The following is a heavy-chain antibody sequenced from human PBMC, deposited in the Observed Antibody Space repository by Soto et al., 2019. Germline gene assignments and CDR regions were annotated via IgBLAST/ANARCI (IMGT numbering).Heavy chain of an antibody. CDR2: ISIGRGSI. CDR1: GFSFSNYA. J-gene: IGHJ3*01. D-gene: IGHD3-22*01. CDR3: VRDDRWAFDF. Sequence: EVQLVESGGCLVQPGGSRSVSCAASGFSFSNYAMNWVRQAPGKGLEWGSSISIGRGSIFYEDSVKGRFTISRDDAKNSLYMQMNTLRDEDTAVYYCVRDDRWAFDFWGQGTMVTVSS. V-gene: IGHV3-48*02.